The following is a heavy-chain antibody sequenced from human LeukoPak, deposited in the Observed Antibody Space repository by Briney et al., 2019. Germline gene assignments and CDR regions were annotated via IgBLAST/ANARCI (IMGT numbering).Heavy chain of an antibody. Sequence: GGSLRLSCAASGFTFSDYYMNWIRQAPGKGLEWASYISGSSSYTNYADSVKGRFTISRDNAKNSLYLQMNSLRAEDTAVYYCATRGHSSSWYYFDYWGQGTLVTVSS. D-gene: IGHD6-13*01. CDR2: ISGSSSYT. CDR3: ATRGHSSSWYYFDY. J-gene: IGHJ4*02. V-gene: IGHV3-11*03. CDR1: GFTFSDYY.